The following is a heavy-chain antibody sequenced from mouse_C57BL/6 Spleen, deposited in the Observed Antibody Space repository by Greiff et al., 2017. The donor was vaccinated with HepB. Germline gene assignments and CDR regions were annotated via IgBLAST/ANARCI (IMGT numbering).Heavy chain of an antibody. CDR2: INPNNGGT. CDR3: ARRDYYPDY. D-gene: IGHD1-1*01. V-gene: IGHV1-26*01. J-gene: IGHJ2*01. Sequence: EVQLQQSGPELVKPGASVKISCKASGYTFTDYYMNWVKQSHGKSLEWIGDINPNNGGTSYNQKFKGKATLTVDKSSSTAYMELRSLTSEDSAVYYCARRDYYPDYWGQGTTLTVSS. CDR1: GYTFTDYY.